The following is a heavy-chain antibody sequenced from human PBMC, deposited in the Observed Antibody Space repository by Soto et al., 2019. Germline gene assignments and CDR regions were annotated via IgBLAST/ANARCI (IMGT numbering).Heavy chain of an antibody. CDR1: GFTFSSYA. Sequence: GGSLRLSCAASGFTFSSYAMSWVRQAPGKGLEWVSAISGSGGSTYYADSVKGRFTIARDNSKNTLYLQMNSLRAEDTAVYYCAKGGHGGGGATDYWGQGTLVTVSS. D-gene: IGHD1-26*01. V-gene: IGHV3-23*01. CDR3: AKGGHGGGGATDY. CDR2: ISGSGGST. J-gene: IGHJ4*02.